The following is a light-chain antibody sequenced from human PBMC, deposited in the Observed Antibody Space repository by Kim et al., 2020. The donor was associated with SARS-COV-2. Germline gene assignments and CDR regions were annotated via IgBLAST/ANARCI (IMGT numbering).Light chain of an antibody. Sequence: SVSPGQTAFITCSGDKLGDKYAFWYQQKPGQSPVLVIYQDSKRPSGIPERFSGSNSGNTATLTISGTQAMDEADYYCQAWDSRTYVFGTGTKVTVL. J-gene: IGLJ1*01. V-gene: IGLV3-1*01. CDR2: QDS. CDR3: QAWDSRTYV. CDR1: KLGDKY.